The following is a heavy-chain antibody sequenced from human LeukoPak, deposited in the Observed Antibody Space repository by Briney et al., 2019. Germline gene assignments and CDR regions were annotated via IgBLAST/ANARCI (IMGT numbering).Heavy chain of an antibody. D-gene: IGHD3-16*01. J-gene: IGHJ4*02. CDR3: ARAMSTFGGVRNYFDS. CDR2: ISGSSSTI. Sequence: GGSLRLSCAASGFTFSSYSMNWVRQAPGKGLEWVSYISGSSSTIYYADSVKGRFTISRDNAKNSLYLQMNSLRAEDTAVYYCARAMSTFGGVRNYFDSWGQGTLVTVSS. V-gene: IGHV3-48*01. CDR1: GFTFSSYS.